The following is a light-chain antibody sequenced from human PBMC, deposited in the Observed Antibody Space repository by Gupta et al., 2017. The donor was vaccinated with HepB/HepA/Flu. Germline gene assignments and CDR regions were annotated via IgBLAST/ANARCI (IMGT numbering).Light chain of an antibody. J-gene: IGLJ3*02. Sequence: QSVVTQPPSVSAAPRQRVTISCSGSWSNIGDNTVHWYQQRPGKAPKLLIYYDYLLPSGVSDRFSGSKYGTSASLTISGLQAEDEADYYCAAWDDILNGLVFGGGTKLTVL. V-gene: IGLV1-36*01. CDR1: WSNIGDNT. CDR2: YDY. CDR3: AAWDDILNGLV.